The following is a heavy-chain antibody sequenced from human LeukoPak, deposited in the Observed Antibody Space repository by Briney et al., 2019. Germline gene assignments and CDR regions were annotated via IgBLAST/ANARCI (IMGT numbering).Heavy chain of an antibody. J-gene: IGHJ4*02. CDR3: ARGGSYYLNYFDY. CDR1: GGCISSYY. D-gene: IGHD1-26*01. CDR2: IYYSGST. Sequence: SETLSLTCTVSGGCISSYYWSWIRQPPGKGLEWIGYIYYSGSTNYNPSLKSRVTISVDTSKNQFSLKLSSVTAADTAVYYCARGGSYYLNYFDYWGQGTLVTVSS. V-gene: IGHV4-59*01.